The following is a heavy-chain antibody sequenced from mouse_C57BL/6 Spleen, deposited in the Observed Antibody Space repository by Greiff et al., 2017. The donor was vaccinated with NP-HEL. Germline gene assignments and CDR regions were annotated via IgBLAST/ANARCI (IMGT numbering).Heavy chain of an antibody. CDR3: ARSFYDYDSYYAMDY. CDR2: IHPNSGST. CDR1: GYTFTSYW. V-gene: IGHV1-64*01. J-gene: IGHJ4*01. D-gene: IGHD2-4*01. Sequence: QVQLQQPGAELVKPGASVKLSCKASGYTFTSYWMHWVKQRPGQGLEWIGMIHPNSGSTNYNEKFKSKATLTVDKSSSTAYMQLSSLTSEDSAVYYCARSFYDYDSYYAMDYWGQGTSVTVSS.